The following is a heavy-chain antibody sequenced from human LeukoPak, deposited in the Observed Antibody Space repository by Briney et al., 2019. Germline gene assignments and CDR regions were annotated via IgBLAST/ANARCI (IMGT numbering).Heavy chain of an antibody. V-gene: IGHV4-34*01. Sequence: SETLSLTCAVYGGSFSNYYWSWIRQPPGKGLEWIGEINHSGSTNYNPSLKSRVTISVDTSKNQFPLKLTSVTAADTAVYYCARGDIQIQLWPHVDYWGQGTLVTVSS. D-gene: IGHD5-18*01. CDR1: GGSFSNYY. CDR2: INHSGST. CDR3: ARGDIQIQLWPHVDY. J-gene: IGHJ4*02.